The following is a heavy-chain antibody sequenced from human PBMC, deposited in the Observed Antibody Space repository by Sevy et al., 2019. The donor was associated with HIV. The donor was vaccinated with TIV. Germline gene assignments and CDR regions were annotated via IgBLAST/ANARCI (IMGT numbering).Heavy chain of an antibody. Sequence: ASVKVSCKASGYTFTSYGISWVRQAPGQGLEGMGWISAYNGNTNYAQKLQGRVTMTTDTSTSTAYMELRSLRSDDTAVYYCARDRSVPAATRLYYFDYWGQGTLVTVSS. V-gene: IGHV1-18*01. J-gene: IGHJ4*02. D-gene: IGHD2-2*01. CDR1: GYTFTSYG. CDR3: ARDRSVPAATRLYYFDY. CDR2: ISAYNGNT.